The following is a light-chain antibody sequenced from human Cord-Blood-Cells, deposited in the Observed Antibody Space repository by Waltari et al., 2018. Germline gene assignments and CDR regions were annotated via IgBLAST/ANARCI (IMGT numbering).Light chain of an antibody. J-gene: IGKJ1*01. CDR1: LGISSY. CDR2: AAS. CDR3: QQYYSYPRT. Sequence: AIRMTQSPSSLSASTGDRVTITCRASLGISSYLAWYQQKPGKAPKLLIYAASTLQSGVPSRFSGSGSGTDVTLTISCRQSEDFATDYCQQYYSYPRTFGQGTKVEIK. V-gene: IGKV1-8*01.